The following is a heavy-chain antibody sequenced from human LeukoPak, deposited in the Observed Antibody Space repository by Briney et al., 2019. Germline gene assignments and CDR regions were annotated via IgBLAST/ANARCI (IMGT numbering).Heavy chain of an antibody. D-gene: IGHD2-15*01. CDR3: ARGGSYCSGGSCYSGYWFDP. J-gene: IGHJ5*02. CDR2: IWYDGSNK. CDR1: GFTFSSYG. Sequence: PGGSLRPSCAASGFTFSSYGMHWVRQAPGKGLEWVAVIWYDGSNKYYADSVKGRFTISRDNSKNTLYLQMNSLRAEDTAVYYCARGGSYCSGGSCYSGYWFDPWGQGTLVTVSS. V-gene: IGHV3-33*01.